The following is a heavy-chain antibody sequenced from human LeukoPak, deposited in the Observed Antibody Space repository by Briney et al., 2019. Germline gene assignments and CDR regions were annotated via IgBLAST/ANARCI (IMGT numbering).Heavy chain of an antibody. CDR2: IYYSGST. V-gene: IGHV4-39*01. CDR1: GGSISSSSYY. J-gene: IGHJ4*02. D-gene: IGHD3-22*01. Sequence: PSETLSLTCTVSGGSISSSSYYWGWIRQPPGKGLEWIGSIYYSGSTYYNPSLKSRVTISVDTSKNQFSLKLSSVTAADTAVYYCARPRHSSRAVFDYWGQGTLVTVSS. CDR3: ARPRHSSRAVFDY.